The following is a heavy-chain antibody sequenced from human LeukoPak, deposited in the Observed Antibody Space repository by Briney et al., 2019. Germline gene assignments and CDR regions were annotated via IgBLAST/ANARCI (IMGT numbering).Heavy chain of an antibody. J-gene: IGHJ5*02. Sequence: PSQTLSLTCTVSGGSISSGGFYWSWIRQHPGKGLEWIGYIYYSGSTYYNPSLKSRVTISVDTSKNQFSLKMSSVTAADTAVYYCARSGVAALSWVDPWGQGTLVTVSS. D-gene: IGHD6-19*01. V-gene: IGHV4-31*03. CDR3: ARSGVAALSWVDP. CDR1: GGSISSGGFY. CDR2: IYYSGST.